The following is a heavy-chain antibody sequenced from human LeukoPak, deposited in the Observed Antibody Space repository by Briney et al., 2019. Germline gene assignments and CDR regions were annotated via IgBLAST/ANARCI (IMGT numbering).Heavy chain of an antibody. V-gene: IGHV1-69*04. CDR1: GGTFSSYT. J-gene: IGHJ3*02. CDR3: ARDLVMNIVVVPAAIKADAFDI. CDR2: IIPILGIA. D-gene: IGHD2-2*02. Sequence: SSVKVSCKASGGTFSSYTIIWVRQAPGQGLEWMGRIIPILGIANYAQKFQGRVTITADKSTSTAYMELSSLRSEDTAVYYCARDLVMNIVVVPAAIKADAFDIWGQGTMVTVSS.